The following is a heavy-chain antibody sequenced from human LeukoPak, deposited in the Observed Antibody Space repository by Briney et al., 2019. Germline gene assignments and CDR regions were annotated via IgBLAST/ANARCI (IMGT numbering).Heavy chain of an antibody. J-gene: IGHJ5*02. CDR2: INPNRGGT. D-gene: IGHD3-10*01. CDR1: GYTFTGHY. CDR3: ARVGTNYGSGSSNWFDP. Sequence: GASVKVSLKASGYTFTGHYMHWVRPAPGQGLEWMGWINPNRGGTNFVQKLQGRVTMTRDTSISTAYLELSRLRSDHTAVYYCARVGTNYGSGSSNWFDPWGQGTLVSVSS. V-gene: IGHV1-2*02.